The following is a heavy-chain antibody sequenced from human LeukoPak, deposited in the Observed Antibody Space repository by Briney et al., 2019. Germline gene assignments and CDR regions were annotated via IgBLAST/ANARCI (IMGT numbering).Heavy chain of an antibody. J-gene: IGHJ4*02. V-gene: IGHV1-69*04. CDR2: IIPILGIA. CDR1: GGTFSSYA. CDR3: ARDGQVNRYYFDSSGDYYEDY. D-gene: IGHD3-22*01. Sequence: GASVKVSCKASGGTFSSYAISWVRQAPGQGLEWMGRIIPILGIANYAQKFQGRVTITADKSTSTAYMELSRLRSGDTAVYYRARDGQVNRYYFDSSGDYYEDYWGQGTLVTVSS.